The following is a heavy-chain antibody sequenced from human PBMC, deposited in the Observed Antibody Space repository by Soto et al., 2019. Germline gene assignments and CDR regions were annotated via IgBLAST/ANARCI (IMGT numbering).Heavy chain of an antibody. CDR1: GFTFSSYA. J-gene: IGHJ4*02. CDR2: ISGSGGST. D-gene: IGHD3-10*01. CDR3: ANHGITMVRGVIITRDWRGHFDY. Sequence: PGGSLRLSCAASGFTFSSYAMSWIRQAPGKGLEWVSAISGSGGSTYYADSVKGRFTISRDNSKNTLYLQMNSLRAEDTAVYYCANHGITMVRGVIITRDWRGHFDYWGQGTLVTVSP. V-gene: IGHV3-23*01.